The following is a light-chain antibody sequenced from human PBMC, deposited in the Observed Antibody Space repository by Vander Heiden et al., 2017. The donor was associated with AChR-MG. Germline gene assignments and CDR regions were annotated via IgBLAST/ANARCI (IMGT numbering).Light chain of an antibody. Sequence: DPVTITCRASQVITNWLAWYQQKPGKAPKLLIYTASTLRSGVPSRFSGSGYGTEFTLTIDSLQLEDFATYYCQQANSYPWTFGQGTKVEFK. CDR1: QVITNW. CDR2: TAS. V-gene: IGKV1-12*02. J-gene: IGKJ1*01. CDR3: QQANSYPWT.